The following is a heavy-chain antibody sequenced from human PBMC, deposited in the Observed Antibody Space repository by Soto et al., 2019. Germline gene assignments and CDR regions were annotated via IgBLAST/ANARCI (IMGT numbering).Heavy chain of an antibody. V-gene: IGHV4-30-4*01. J-gene: IGHJ3*02. CDR2: IYYSGST. D-gene: IGHD3-3*01. Sequence: TLCLTCTVSGGSISSGDYYWSWIRQPPGKGLEWIGYIYYSGSTYYNPSLKSRVTISVDTSKNQFSLKLSSVTAADTAVYYCARHEGYTYYDFWSGYWAFDIWGQGTMVTVSS. CDR1: GGSISSGDYY. CDR3: ARHEGYTYYDFWSGYWAFDI.